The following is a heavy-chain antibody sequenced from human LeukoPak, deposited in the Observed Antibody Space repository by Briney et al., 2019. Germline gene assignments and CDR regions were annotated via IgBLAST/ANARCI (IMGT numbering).Heavy chain of an antibody. V-gene: IGHV3-30*04. CDR1: GFTFSSYA. CDR2: ISYDGSNK. CDR3: ARDQGDMTTFGRPYPLDY. D-gene: IGHD3-16*01. J-gene: IGHJ4*02. Sequence: GGSLRLSCAASGFTFSSYAMHWVRQAPGKGLEWVAVISYDGSNKYYADSVKGRFTISRDNSKNTLYLQMNSLRAEDTAVYYCARDQGDMTTFGRPYPLDYWGQGTLVTVSS.